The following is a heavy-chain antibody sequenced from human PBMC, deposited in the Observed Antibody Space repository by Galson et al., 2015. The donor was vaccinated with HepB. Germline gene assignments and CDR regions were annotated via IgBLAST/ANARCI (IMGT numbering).Heavy chain of an antibody. Sequence: SVKVSCKASGYTFTGYYMHWVRQAPGQGLEWMGWINPNSGGTKHAQKFQGRVTMTRDTSISTAYMELSRLRSDDTAVYYCARASVGYCSSTSCYTGLGYWGQGTLVTVSS. CDR3: ARASVGYCSSTSCYTGLGY. CDR1: GYTFTGYY. V-gene: IGHV1-2*02. J-gene: IGHJ4*02. D-gene: IGHD2-2*02. CDR2: INPNSGGT.